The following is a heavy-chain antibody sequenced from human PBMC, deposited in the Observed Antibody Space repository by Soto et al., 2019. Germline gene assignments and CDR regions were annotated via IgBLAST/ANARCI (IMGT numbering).Heavy chain of an antibody. V-gene: IGHV3-66*01. J-gene: IGHJ6*02. CDR3: VRENYYSGMDV. CDR2: INSGGST. Sequence: PGGSLRLSCAASGFTFSIYIVTWVRQGSGKGLEWVSVINSGGSTHYADSVKGRFTISRDISRNTLYLQMNSLRAEDTAVYYCVRENYYSGMDVWGQGTTVTVSS. CDR1: GFTFSIYI.